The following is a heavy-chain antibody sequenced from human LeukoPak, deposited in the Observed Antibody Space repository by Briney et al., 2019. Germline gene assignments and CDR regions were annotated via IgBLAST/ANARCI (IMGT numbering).Heavy chain of an antibody. D-gene: IGHD3-10*01. Sequence: PSQTLSLTCAVSGGSISSGYYWGWIRQPPGKGLEWIGSIYHSGSTYYNPSLKSRVTISVDTSKNQFSLKLSSVTAADTAVYYCARWSKGINYFDYWGQGTLVTVSS. J-gene: IGHJ4*02. CDR2: IYHSGST. CDR3: ARWSKGINYFDY. V-gene: IGHV4-38-2*01. CDR1: GGSISSGYY.